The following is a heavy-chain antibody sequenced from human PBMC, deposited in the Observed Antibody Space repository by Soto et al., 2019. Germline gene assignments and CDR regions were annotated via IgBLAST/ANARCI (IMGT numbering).Heavy chain of an antibody. CDR1: GGSFSGYY. D-gene: IGHD3-10*01. CDR2: INHSGST. J-gene: IGHJ6*02. CDR3: ARGPGENYYGSGSYLYYYGMDV. V-gene: IGHV4-34*01. Sequence: SETLSLTCAVYGGSFSGYYWSWIRQPPGKGLEWMGEINHSGSTNYNPSLKSRVTISVDTSKNQYSLKLSSVTAADTAVYYCARGPGENYYGSGSYLYYYGMDVWGQGTSV.